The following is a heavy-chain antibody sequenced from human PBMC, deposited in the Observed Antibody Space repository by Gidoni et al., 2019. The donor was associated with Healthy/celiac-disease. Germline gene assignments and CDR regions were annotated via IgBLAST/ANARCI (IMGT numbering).Heavy chain of an antibody. CDR1: GFTFGDYA. V-gene: IGHV3-49*05. Sequence: EVQLVESGGGVVKPGRSLRLSCTASGFTFGDYAMSWFRQAPGKGLEWVGFIRSKAEGGTTEYAASVKGRFTISRDDSKSIAYLQMNSLKTEDTAVYYCTRAAEIKRVAFDIWGQGTMVTVSS. CDR3: TRAAEIKRVAFDI. D-gene: IGHD3-16*01. CDR2: IRSKAEGGTT. J-gene: IGHJ3*02.